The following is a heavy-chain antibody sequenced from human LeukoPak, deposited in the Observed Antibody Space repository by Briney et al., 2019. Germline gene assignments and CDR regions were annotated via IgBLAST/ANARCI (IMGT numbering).Heavy chain of an antibody. CDR2: IYYSGST. J-gene: IGHJ4*02. D-gene: IGHD3-10*01. Sequence: SETLSLTCTVSGGSISSYYWSWIRQPPGKGLERIGYIYYSGSTNYNPSLKSRVTISVDTSKNQFSLKLSSVTAADTAVYYCARGYYYGSGIPDYWGQGTLVTVSS. CDR1: GGSISSYY. V-gene: IGHV4-59*01. CDR3: ARGYYYGSGIPDY.